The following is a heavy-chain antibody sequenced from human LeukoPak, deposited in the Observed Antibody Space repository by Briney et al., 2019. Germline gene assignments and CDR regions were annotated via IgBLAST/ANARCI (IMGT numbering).Heavy chain of an antibody. J-gene: IGHJ4*02. CDR1: GYTFTSYG. Sequence: ASVKVSCKASGYTFTSYGISWVRQAPGQGLEWMGWISAYNGNTNYAQKLQGRVTMTTDTSTSTAYMELRSLRSDDTAVYYCARVPYDEWELPGNYFDYWGQGTLVTVSS. V-gene: IGHV1-18*01. CDR3: ARVPYDEWELPGNYFDY. D-gene: IGHD1-26*01. CDR2: ISAYNGNT.